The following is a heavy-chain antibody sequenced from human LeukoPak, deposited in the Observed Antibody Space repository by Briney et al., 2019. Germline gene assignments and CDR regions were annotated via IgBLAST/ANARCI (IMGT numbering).Heavy chain of an antibody. CDR1: GFTFSSYG. V-gene: IGHV3-15*01. CDR3: AKAPRYNWNYGYMDV. J-gene: IGHJ6*03. Sequence: GGSLRLSCAASGFTFSSYGMHWVRQAPGKGLEWVGRIKSKTDGGTTDYAAPVKGRFTISRDDSKNTLYLQMNSLRAEDTAVYYCAKAPRYNWNYGYMDVWGKGTTVTVSS. D-gene: IGHD1-20*01. CDR2: IKSKTDGGTT.